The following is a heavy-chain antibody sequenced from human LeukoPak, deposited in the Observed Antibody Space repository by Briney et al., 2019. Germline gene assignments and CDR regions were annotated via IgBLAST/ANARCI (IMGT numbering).Heavy chain of an antibody. CDR3: AGDGNNWSSLHS. Sequence: ASVKVSCKASGYTFAGYPIHWVRQVPGQGLEWIGRIHPNSGDTYYAQKFQGRVTMTRDTSINTAYMDLSRLTSHDTAVFYCAGDGNNWSSLHSWGQGTLVTVSS. CDR1: GYTFAGYP. D-gene: IGHD1-1*01. J-gene: IGHJ4*02. V-gene: IGHV1-2*06. CDR2: IHPNSGDT.